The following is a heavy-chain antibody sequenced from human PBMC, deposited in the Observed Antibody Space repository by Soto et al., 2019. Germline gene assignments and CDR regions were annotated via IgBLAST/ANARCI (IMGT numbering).Heavy chain of an antibody. CDR2: VNPIVSMS. V-gene: IGHV1-69*04. J-gene: IGHJ4*02. CDR3: ATSYGSGYRAFDY. CDR1: GDTFNFYS. Sequence: QVQLVQSGAEVKRPGSSVKVSCKASGDTFNFYSINWVRQAPGLGLEWMGRVNPIVSMSNYAQRFQGRVTMISDKSTSTAYMELRGLRSEGTAIYYCATSYGSGYRAFDYWRQGARVTVSS. D-gene: IGHD3-10*01.